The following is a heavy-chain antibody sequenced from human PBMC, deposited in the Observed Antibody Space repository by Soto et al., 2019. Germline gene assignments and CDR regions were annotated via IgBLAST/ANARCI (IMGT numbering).Heavy chain of an antibody. CDR3: ARGPLSNMVRGVIMRDYYYGMDV. D-gene: IGHD3-10*01. Sequence: ASVKVSCKASGYTFTSYDINWVRQATGQGLEWMGWMNPNSGNTGYAQKFQGRVTMTRNTSISTAYMELSSLRSEDTAVYYCARGPLSNMVRGVIMRDYYYGMDVWGQGTTVTVSS. J-gene: IGHJ6*02. CDR1: GYTFTSYD. CDR2: MNPNSGNT. V-gene: IGHV1-8*01.